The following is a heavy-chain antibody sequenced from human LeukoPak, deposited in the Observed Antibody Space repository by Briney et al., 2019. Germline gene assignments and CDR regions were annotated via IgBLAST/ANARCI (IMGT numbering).Heavy chain of an antibody. CDR2: IYYSGST. CDR1: GGSISSGDYY. Sequence: SQTLSLTCTVSGGSISSGDYYWSWIRQPPGKGLEWIGYIYYSGSTYYNPSLKSRVTISVDTSKNQSSLKLSSVTAADTAVYYCARGAPYWTYDYVWGSLTRFDYWGQGTLVTVSS. J-gene: IGHJ4*02. D-gene: IGHD3-16*01. V-gene: IGHV4-30-4*01. CDR3: ARGAPYWTYDYVWGSLTRFDY.